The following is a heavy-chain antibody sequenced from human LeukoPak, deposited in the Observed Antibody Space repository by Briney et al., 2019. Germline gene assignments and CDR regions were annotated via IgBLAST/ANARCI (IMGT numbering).Heavy chain of an antibody. CDR1: GFTFSSYA. V-gene: IGHV3-30*18. CDR2: MSHDGSNK. CDR3: AKLDSSGWSRPFDY. Sequence: PGGSLRLSCAASGFTFSSYAMHWARQAPGKGLEWVAVMSHDGSNKYYGDSVKGRFTISRDNSKNTLYLQMNSLRAEDTAVYYCAKLDSSGWSRPFDYWGQGTLVTVSS. J-gene: IGHJ4*02. D-gene: IGHD6-19*01.